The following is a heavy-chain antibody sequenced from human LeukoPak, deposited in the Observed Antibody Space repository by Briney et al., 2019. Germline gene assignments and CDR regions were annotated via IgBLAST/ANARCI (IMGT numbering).Heavy chain of an antibody. Sequence: PGGSLRLSCAASGFTFRSYAMSWFRQAPGKGLVWVSAITGSGAGTYYADPVKGRFTISRDNSKNTLYLQMNSLRAEDTAVYYCAKDRLLPLDYLDYWGQGTLVTVSS. J-gene: IGHJ4*02. CDR1: GFTFRSYA. V-gene: IGHV3-23*01. CDR2: ITGSGAGT. D-gene: IGHD2-15*01. CDR3: AKDRLLPLDYLDY.